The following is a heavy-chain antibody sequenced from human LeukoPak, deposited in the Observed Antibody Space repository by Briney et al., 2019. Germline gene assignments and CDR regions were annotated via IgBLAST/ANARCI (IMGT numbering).Heavy chain of an antibody. Sequence: KPSETLSLTCTVSGGSISSYFWSWIRQPAGKGLEWIGRIYTSGNTKYNPSLKSRVTMSVDTSKNQFSLKVSSVTAADTAVYYCARDQYSGSLDYWGQGTLVTVSS. CDR3: ARDQYSGSLDY. CDR1: GGSISSYF. V-gene: IGHV4-4*07. D-gene: IGHD1-26*01. J-gene: IGHJ4*02. CDR2: IYTSGNT.